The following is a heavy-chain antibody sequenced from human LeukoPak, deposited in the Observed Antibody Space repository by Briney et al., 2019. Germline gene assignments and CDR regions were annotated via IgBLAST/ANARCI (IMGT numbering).Heavy chain of an antibody. CDR1: GFTFSSYS. J-gene: IGHJ4*02. V-gene: IGHV3-21*01. D-gene: IGHD3-10*01. CDR3: AREWLVRGTLDY. CDR2: ISSSSSYI. Sequence: GGSLRLSCAASGFTFSSYSMNWVRQAPGKGLEWVSSISSSSSYICYADSVKGRFTISRDNAKNSLYLQMNSLRAEDTAVYYCAREWLVRGTLDYWGQGTLVTVSS.